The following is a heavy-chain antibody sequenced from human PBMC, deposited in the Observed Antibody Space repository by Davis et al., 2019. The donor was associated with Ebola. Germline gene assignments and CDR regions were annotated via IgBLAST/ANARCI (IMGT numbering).Heavy chain of an antibody. CDR3: ARNWNNAYYYYYGMDV. Sequence: SETLSLTCTVSGGSISSSSYYWGWIRQPPGKGLEWIGSIYYSGSTYYNPSLKSRVTISVDTSKNQFSLKLSSVTAADTAVYYCARNWNNAYYYYYGMDVWGQGTTVTVS. V-gene: IGHV4-39*01. CDR2: IYYSGST. J-gene: IGHJ6*02. CDR1: GGSISSSSYY. D-gene: IGHD1-1*01.